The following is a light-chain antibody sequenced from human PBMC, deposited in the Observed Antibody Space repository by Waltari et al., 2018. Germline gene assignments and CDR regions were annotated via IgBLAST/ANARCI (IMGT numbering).Light chain of an antibody. CDR3: QQSHSFPWT. CDR2: TAS. CDR1: QGIGTW. V-gene: IGKV1-12*01. J-gene: IGKJ1*01. Sequence: IQMTQSPASVSDSVGNRVTITCRASQGIGTWLAWYQQKPGKAPRLLIYTASGLRDGVPSRFSGSGSGTDFTLTINSLQPEDFAIYYCQQSHSFPWTFGQGTRVDIK.